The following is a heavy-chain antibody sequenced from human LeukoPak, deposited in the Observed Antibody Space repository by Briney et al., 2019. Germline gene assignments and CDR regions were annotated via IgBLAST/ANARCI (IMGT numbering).Heavy chain of an antibody. CDR3: ARDFSYGSGFDY. CDR1: GFAFSSYA. D-gene: IGHD5-18*01. CDR2: ISNGGSI. V-gene: IGHV3-64*01. J-gene: IGHJ4*02. Sequence: GGSLRLSCVASGFAFSSYALHWVRQAPGKGLQYVSGISNGGSIDYANSVKGRFTISRDNSKNTLYLQMSSLRPEDMAVYYCARDFSYGSGFDYWGQGTLVTASS.